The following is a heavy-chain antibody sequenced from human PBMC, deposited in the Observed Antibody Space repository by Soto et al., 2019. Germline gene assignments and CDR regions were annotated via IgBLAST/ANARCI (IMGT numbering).Heavy chain of an antibody. CDR3: ARAGPSRTSSWYSSGWLYEGDFDY. Sequence: QVQLVESGGGVVQPGRSLRLSCAASGFTFSSYAMHWVRQAPGKGLEWVAVISYDGSNKYYADSVKGRFTISRDNSKNTLYLQMNSLRAEDTAVYYCARAGPSRTSSWYSSGWLYEGDFDYWGQGTLVTVSS. CDR1: GFTFSSYA. CDR2: ISYDGSNK. J-gene: IGHJ4*02. V-gene: IGHV3-30-3*01. D-gene: IGHD6-19*01.